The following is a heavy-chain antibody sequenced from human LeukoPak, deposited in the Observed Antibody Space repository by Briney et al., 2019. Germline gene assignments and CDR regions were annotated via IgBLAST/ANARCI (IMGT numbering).Heavy chain of an antibody. D-gene: IGHD1-26*01. Sequence: GGSLRLSCAASGFTFRTYGMHWVRQAPGKGLEWVAVIWYDGSNKYYADSVKGRFTISRDNSENTLYLQMNSLRAEDTAVYYCAREMSGTNWFDPWGQGTLVTVSS. V-gene: IGHV3-33*01. CDR3: AREMSGTNWFDP. CDR1: GFTFRTYG. J-gene: IGHJ5*02. CDR2: IWYDGSNK.